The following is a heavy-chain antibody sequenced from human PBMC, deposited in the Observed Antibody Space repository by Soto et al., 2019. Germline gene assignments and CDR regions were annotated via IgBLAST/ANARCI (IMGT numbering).Heavy chain of an antibody. D-gene: IGHD2-21*02. CDR2: ISAYNGNT. CDR1: GDAYANSA. Sequence: GDAYANSASSSLQHSNEQGLEWMGWISAYNGNTNYAQKVQGTVTMTTDTSTSTAYMELRSLRSDDTAVYYCARQDRTAPRSYSYYGMDVWGQGTTVTAP. J-gene: IGHJ6*02. V-gene: IGHV1-18*01. CDR3: ARQDRTAPRSYSYYGMDV.